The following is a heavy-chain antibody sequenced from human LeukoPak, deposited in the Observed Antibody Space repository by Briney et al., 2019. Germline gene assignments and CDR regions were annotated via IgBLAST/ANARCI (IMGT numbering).Heavy chain of an antibody. CDR3: AREKVRSGSYELDY. D-gene: IGHD3-10*01. V-gene: IGHV3-21*01. J-gene: IGHJ4*02. Sequence: GGSLRLSCAASGFTFSSYSMNWVRQAPGKGLEWVSSISSSSSYIYYADSVKGRFTISRDNAKNSLYLQMNSLRGEDAAVYYCAREKVRSGSYELDYWGQGTLVTVSS. CDR1: GFTFSSYS. CDR2: ISSSSSYI.